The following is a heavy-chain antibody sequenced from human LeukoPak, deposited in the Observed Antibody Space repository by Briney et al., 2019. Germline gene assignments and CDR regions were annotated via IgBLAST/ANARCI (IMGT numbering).Heavy chain of an antibody. CDR2: IYTSGST. V-gene: IGHV4-4*07. Sequence: SETLSLTCTVSGGSISSYYWSWIRQPAGKGLEWIGRIYTSGSTNYNPSLKSRVTMSVDTSKNQFSLKLSSVTAADTAVYYCAREMQASSYYDFWSGPPKGWFDPWGQGTLVTVS. CDR3: AREMQASSYYDFWSGPPKGWFDP. J-gene: IGHJ5*02. D-gene: IGHD3-3*01. CDR1: GGSISSYY.